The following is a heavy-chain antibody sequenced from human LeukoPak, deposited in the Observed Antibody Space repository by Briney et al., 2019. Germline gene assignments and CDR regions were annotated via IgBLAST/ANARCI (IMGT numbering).Heavy chain of an antibody. D-gene: IGHD2-15*01. CDR1: GFTFSISA. CDR2: ISSSGDIT. CDR3: AREGYCSGDTCYQDDAFDI. Sequence: GGSLRLSCAASGFTFSISAMNWVRQAPGKGLEWVSSISSSGDITYYADSVKGRFTVSRDNARNSLYLQMNSLRAEDTAVYYCAREGYCSGDTCYQDDAFDIWGQGTMVTVSS. V-gene: IGHV3-23*01. J-gene: IGHJ3*02.